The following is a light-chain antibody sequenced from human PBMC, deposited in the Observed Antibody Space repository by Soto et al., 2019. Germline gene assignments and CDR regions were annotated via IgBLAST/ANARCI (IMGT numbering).Light chain of an antibody. CDR3: QQSNNWPPLT. J-gene: IGKJ4*01. CDR2: DAS. CDR1: QSIDNK. V-gene: IGKV1-5*01. Sequence: DIQVTQSPSTLSRSVGDRVTITCRASQSIDNKLAWYQRKPGKAPKLLIYDASTLESGVPARFSGSGSETDFSLTISSLQIEDFALYYCQQSNNWPPLTFGGGTKVEIK.